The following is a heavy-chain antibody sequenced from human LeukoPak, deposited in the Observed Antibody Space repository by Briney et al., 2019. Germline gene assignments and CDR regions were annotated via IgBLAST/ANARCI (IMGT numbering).Heavy chain of an antibody. J-gene: IGHJ4*02. CDR3: ARGGNIGGTGFDY. D-gene: IGHD1-26*01. Sequence: GGSLRLSCAASGFTFSSYSMNWVRQAPGKGLEWVSYISSSSSTIYYADSVKGRFTISRDNAKNSLYLQMNSLRAEDTAVYYCARGGNIGGTGFDYWGQGTLVTVSS. V-gene: IGHV3-48*04. CDR2: ISSSSSTI. CDR1: GFTFSSYS.